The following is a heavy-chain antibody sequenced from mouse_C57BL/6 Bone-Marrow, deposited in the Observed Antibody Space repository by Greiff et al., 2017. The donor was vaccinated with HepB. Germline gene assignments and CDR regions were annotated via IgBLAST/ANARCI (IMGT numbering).Heavy chain of an antibody. D-gene: IGHD2-2*01. V-gene: IGHV5-15*01. Sequence: DVHLVESGGGLVQPGGSLKLSCAASGFTFSDYGMAWVRQAPRKGPEWVAFISNLAYSIYYADTVTGRFTISRENAKNTLYLEMSSLRSEDTAMYYCAMVTTVSSFAYWGQGTLVTVSA. J-gene: IGHJ3*01. CDR3: AMVTTVSSFAY. CDR1: GFTFSDYG. CDR2: ISNLAYSI.